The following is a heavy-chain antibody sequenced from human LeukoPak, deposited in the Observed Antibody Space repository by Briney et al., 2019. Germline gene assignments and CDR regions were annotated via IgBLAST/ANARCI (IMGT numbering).Heavy chain of an antibody. J-gene: IGHJ6*03. CDR1: GFTFDAYA. Sequence: GGSLRLSCAASGFTFDAYAMSWVRQAPGKGLEWVSGISGIGGSTYYGDSVKGRFTISRDNSENTLYLQMNSLRAEDTAVYYCAKDKGGDFWSAYYTENYNYMDVWGKGTAVTVSS. V-gene: IGHV3-23*01. D-gene: IGHD3-3*01. CDR2: ISGIGGST. CDR3: AKDKGGDFWSAYYTENYNYMDV.